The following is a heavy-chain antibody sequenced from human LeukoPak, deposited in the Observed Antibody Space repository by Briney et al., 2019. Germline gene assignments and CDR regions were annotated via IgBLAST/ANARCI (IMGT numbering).Heavy chain of an antibody. CDR1: GFTFSSSA. CDR3: AKLPGRAADY. V-gene: IGHV3-23*01. Sequence: AGGSLRLSCAASGFTFSSSAMSWVRQVPGKGLEWVSGISASGGSTYYADSVKGRFTISRDNSKNTLYLQMNSLRAEDTAVYYCAKLPGRAADYWGQGTLVTVSS. CDR2: ISASGGST. J-gene: IGHJ4*02.